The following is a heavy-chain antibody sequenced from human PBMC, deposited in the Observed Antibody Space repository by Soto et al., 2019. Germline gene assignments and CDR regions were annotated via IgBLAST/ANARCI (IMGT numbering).Heavy chain of an antibody. CDR3: ARSIAVAGITNYFDY. Sequence: PSETLSLTCTVSGGSISSGVYYWSWIRQHPGKGLEWIGYIYYSGSTYYNPSLKSRVTISVDTSKNQFSLKLSSVTAADTAVYYCARSIAVAGITNYFDYWGQGTRVTVSS. V-gene: IGHV4-31*03. CDR1: GGSISSGVYY. CDR2: IYYSGST. J-gene: IGHJ4*02. D-gene: IGHD6-19*01.